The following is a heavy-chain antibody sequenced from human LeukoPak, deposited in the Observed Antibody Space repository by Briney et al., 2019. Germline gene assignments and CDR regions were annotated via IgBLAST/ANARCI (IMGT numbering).Heavy chain of an antibody. D-gene: IGHD4-17*01. CDR3: ARFGDYGDWVNAFDI. Sequence: SETLSLTCTVSGGSISSYYWSWIRQPPGKGLEWIGYIYYSGSTNYNPSLKSRVTISVDTSKNQFSLKLSSVTAADTAVYYCARFGDYGDWVNAFDIWGQGTMVTVSS. CDR2: IYYSGST. J-gene: IGHJ3*02. V-gene: IGHV4-59*01. CDR1: GGSISSYY.